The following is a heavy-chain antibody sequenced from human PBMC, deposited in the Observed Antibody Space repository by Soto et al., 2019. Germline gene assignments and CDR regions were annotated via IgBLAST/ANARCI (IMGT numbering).Heavy chain of an antibody. Sequence: GGSLRLSCAASGFNFRDYAMSWVRQAPGKGLEWVSGVSGRSGSTYYADSVKGRFTISRNNPTNTLYLQLNNLRGEDTAFYYCERDQFSERNGYFCGYGYLDYWGQGLQVTVS. CDR2: VSGRSGST. CDR1: GFNFRDYA. CDR3: ERDQFSERNGYFCGYGYLDY. V-gene: IGHV3-23*01. J-gene: IGHJ4*02. D-gene: IGHD2-21*01.